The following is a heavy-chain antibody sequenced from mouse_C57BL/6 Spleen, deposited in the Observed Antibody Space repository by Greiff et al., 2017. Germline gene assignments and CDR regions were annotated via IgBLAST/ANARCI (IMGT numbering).Heavy chain of an antibody. J-gene: IGHJ2*01. V-gene: IGHV1-80*01. D-gene: IGHD2-4*01. CDR1: GYAFSSYW. CDR3: ARGDYDGF. CDR2: IYPGDGDT. Sequence: QVHVKQSGAELVKPGASVKISCKASGYAFSSYWMNWVKQRPGKGLEWIGQIYPGDGDTNYNGKFKGKATLTAAKSSSTAYMQLSSLTSEDSAVYFCARGDYDGFWGQGTTLTVSA.